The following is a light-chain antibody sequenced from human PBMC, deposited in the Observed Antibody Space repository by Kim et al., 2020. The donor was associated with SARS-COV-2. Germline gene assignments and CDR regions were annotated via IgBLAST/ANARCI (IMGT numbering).Light chain of an antibody. CDR2: GAA. CDR3: QQYNNWPPIT. CDR1: QSVRSK. J-gene: IGKJ5*01. Sequence: SPGERATLSCRASQSVRSKLAWYQQKPGQAPRLLIHGAATRATGIPARFSGSGSGTAFTLTISSLQSEDFAVYYCQQYNNWPPITFGQGTRLEIK. V-gene: IGKV3-15*01.